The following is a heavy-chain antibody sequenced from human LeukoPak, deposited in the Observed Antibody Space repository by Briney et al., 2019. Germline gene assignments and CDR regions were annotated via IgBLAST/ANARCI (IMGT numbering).Heavy chain of an antibody. J-gene: IGHJ4*02. D-gene: IGHD3-3*02. CDR1: GGSISSPY. CDR3: ARQLAGLAPPGFIDS. V-gene: IGHV4-59*08. Sequence: PSETLSLTCTVSGGSISSPYWTWIRRPPGKGLEWIGYIYYGGSTDYSPSLKSRATISLDTSKNQFSLHLTSVTAADTAVYYCARQLAGLAPPGFIDSWGQGTLVTVSS. CDR2: IYYGGST.